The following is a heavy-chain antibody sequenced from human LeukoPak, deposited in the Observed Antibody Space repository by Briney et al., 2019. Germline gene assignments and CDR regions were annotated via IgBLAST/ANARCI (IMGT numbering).Heavy chain of an antibody. CDR1: GFTFSSYG. CDR3: AKNGDRGAYCSGGSCYPYYYYIDV. Sequence: GGSLRLSCAASGFTFSSYGMSWVRQAPGKGLEWVSAISATGGTTYYADSVKGRFTISRDNSKNTLYLQMNSLRAEDTAIYYCAKNGDRGAYCSGGSCYPYYYYIDVWGKGTTVTISS. V-gene: IGHV3-23*01. CDR2: ISATGGTT. J-gene: IGHJ6*03. D-gene: IGHD2-15*01.